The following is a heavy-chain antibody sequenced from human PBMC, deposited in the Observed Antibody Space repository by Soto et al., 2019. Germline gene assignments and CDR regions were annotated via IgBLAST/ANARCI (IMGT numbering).Heavy chain of an antibody. CDR2: FDPEDGET. V-gene: IGHV1-24*01. Sequence: ASVKVSCKVSGYTLTELSMHWVRPAPGKGLEWMGGFDPEDGETIYAQKFQGSGTMTDDTSTDTATMQLSSLGSEDTAADDCVTETLSGYGSIWYLFDPWGQGTLVTVSS. CDR1: GYTLTELS. CDR3: VTETLSGYGSIWYLFDP. J-gene: IGHJ5*02. D-gene: IGHD6-13*01.